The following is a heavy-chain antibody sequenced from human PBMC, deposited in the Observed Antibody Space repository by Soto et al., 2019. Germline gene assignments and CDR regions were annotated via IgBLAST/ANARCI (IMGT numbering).Heavy chain of an antibody. D-gene: IGHD3-10*01. CDR2: LSGSGGST. CDR3: AKEIGTWFDP. Sequence: EVQLLESGGGLVQPGGSLRLSSAASGFTFSSYVMSWVRQAPGKGLEWVSALSGSGGSTYYADSVKGRFTISRDNSKKTLYLKMNSLRAEDTAVYYCAKEIGTWFDPWGQGTLVTVSS. V-gene: IGHV3-23*01. CDR1: GFTFSSYV. J-gene: IGHJ5*02.